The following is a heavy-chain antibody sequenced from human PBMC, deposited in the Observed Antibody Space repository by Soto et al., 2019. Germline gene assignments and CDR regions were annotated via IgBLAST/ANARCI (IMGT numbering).Heavy chain of an antibody. Sequence: EVQLLESGGGLIQPGGSLRLTCAASGFTFSTYAMNWVRQAPGKGLEWVSSISSGRPDIFYADSVRGRFTISRDDAKKSLFLQMNSLRADDTAVYYCARDHLGIAAGDFDLWGQGTLVTVSS. J-gene: IGHJ4*02. D-gene: IGHD6-19*01. CDR3: ARDHLGIAAGDFDL. CDR1: GFTFSTYA. CDR2: ISSGRPDI. V-gene: IGHV3-21*01.